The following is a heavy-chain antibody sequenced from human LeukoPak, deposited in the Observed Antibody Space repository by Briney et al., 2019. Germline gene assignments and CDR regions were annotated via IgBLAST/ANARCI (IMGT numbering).Heavy chain of an antibody. Sequence: PGGSLRLSCATSGFTFSRYNMNWVRQAPGKGLEWVSSITSSSIYKYYADSMKGRFTISRDNAKNSLYLQMNSLRAEDTAVYYCARATRGVGSNFDYWGQGTLVTVSS. CDR2: ITSSSIYK. V-gene: IGHV3-21*01. CDR1: GFTFSRYN. J-gene: IGHJ4*02. CDR3: ARATRGVGSNFDY. D-gene: IGHD1-26*01.